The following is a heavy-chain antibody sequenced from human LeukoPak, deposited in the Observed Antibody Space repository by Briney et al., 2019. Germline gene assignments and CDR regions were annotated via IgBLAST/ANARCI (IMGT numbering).Heavy chain of an antibody. D-gene: IGHD6-13*01. CDR3: ARDGSNPYFDY. CDR1: GFSFTSYW. J-gene: IGHJ4*02. CDR2: INRDGSEK. Sequence: GGSLRLPCAACGFSFTSYWMSWVRQAPGQGLEWVANINRDGSEKYYVDSVKGRFTISRDNGKNSLYLQMNSLRAEDTAVYFCARDGSNPYFDYWGQGSLVTVSS. V-gene: IGHV3-7*01.